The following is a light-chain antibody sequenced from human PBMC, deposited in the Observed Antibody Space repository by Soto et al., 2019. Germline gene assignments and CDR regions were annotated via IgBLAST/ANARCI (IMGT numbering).Light chain of an antibody. CDR2: GAS. Sequence: EIVMTQSPATLSVSPGERATLSCRASQSVSSNLAWYQQKPGQAPRLLFYGASTGATGLPARFSGSGSGTEFTLTVNSLQSEDFAVYYCQQYGSSPITFGQGTRLEI. CDR1: QSVSSN. J-gene: IGKJ5*01. V-gene: IGKV3-15*01. CDR3: QQYGSSPIT.